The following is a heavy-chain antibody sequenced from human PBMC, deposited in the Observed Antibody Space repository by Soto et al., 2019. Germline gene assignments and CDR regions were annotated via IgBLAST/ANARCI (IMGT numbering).Heavy chain of an antibody. CDR2: ISAYNGNT. CDR1: GYTFTSYG. D-gene: IGHD3-22*01. CDR3: ARAGYHYDSSGYFSMESFNY. J-gene: IGHJ4*02. Sequence: ASVKVSCKASGYTFTSYGISWVRQAPGQGLEWMGWISAYNGNTNYAQKLQGRVTMTTDTSTSTAYMELSSLRSEDTAVYYCARAGYHYDSSGYFSMESFNYWGQGTLVTVSS. V-gene: IGHV1-18*01.